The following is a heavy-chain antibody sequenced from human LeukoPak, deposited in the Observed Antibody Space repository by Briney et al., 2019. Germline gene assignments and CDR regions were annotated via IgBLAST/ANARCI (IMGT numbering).Heavy chain of an antibody. V-gene: IGHV1-58*02. CDR3: ATMPGFAYFDY. CDR1: GFTFTSSA. Sequence: SVKVSCKASGFTFTSSAMQWVRQARGQRLEWIGWIVVGSGNTNYAQEFQERVTITMDMSTITAYMELSSLRSEDTAVYYCATMPGFAYFDYWGQGTLVTVSS. J-gene: IGHJ4*02. CDR2: IVVGSGNT. D-gene: IGHD2-2*01.